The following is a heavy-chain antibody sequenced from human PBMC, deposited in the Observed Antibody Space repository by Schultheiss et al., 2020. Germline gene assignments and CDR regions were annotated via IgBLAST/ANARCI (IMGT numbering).Heavy chain of an antibody. D-gene: IGHD2-2*01. CDR1: GYTFTSYG. CDR2: MNPNSGNT. Sequence: ASVKVSCKASGYTFTSYGISWVRQAPGQGLEWMGWMNPNSGNTGYAQKFQGRVTMTRNTSISTAYMELSSLRSEDTAVYYCARQEVPAAMLLRLIRYYYGMDVWGQGTTVTVSS. V-gene: IGHV1-8*02. J-gene: IGHJ6*02. CDR3: ARQEVPAAMLLRLIRYYYGMDV.